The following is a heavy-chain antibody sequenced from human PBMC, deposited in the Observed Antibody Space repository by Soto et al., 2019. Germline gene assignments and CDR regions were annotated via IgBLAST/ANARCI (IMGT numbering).Heavy chain of an antibody. Sequence: QVQLQQWGAGLLKPSETLSLTCAVYGGSFSNYYWTWMRQAPGKGLEWIGEINHSGGTNYNSSLKSRVNISLDATRNQFSLSLYSVTAADTAVYYWAGDRQYSHFWGGYQYEGPYAMDVWGQGTTVTVSS. V-gene: IGHV4-34*02. J-gene: IGHJ6*02. CDR3: AGDRQYSHFWGGYQYEGPYAMDV. D-gene: IGHD3-3*02. CDR2: INHSGGT. CDR1: GGSFSNYY.